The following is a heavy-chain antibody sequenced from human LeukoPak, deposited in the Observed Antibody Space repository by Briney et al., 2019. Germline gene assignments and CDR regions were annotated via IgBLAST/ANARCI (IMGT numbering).Heavy chain of an antibody. CDR2: INPNSGDT. CDR1: GYTLTGYY. V-gene: IGHV1-2*02. D-gene: IGHD5-18*01. Sequence: ASVKVSCKASGYTLTGYYMHWVRQAPGQGLEWMGWINPNSGDTDYAQNFQGRVTMTRDTSISTAYLDLSRLRSDDTAVYYCARDMDTGPDLFDYWGQGTLVTVSS. CDR3: ARDMDTGPDLFDY. J-gene: IGHJ4*02.